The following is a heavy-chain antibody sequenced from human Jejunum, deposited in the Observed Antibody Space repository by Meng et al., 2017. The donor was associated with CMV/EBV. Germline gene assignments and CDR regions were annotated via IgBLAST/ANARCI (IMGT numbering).Heavy chain of an antibody. V-gene: IGHV4-39*07. Sequence: QLRLTESGPGLVKPSETLSLTCTVSGGSISSSNYYWDWIRQPPGKGLEWIGTIHYSGNIYYNLSLKSRITISVDTSKNQFSLKLTSVTAADTAVYYCVRETTGTTSGGWFDPWGQGTLVTVSS. CDR3: VRETTGTTSGGWFDP. CDR2: IHYSGNI. J-gene: IGHJ5*02. D-gene: IGHD1-1*01. CDR1: GGSISSSNYY.